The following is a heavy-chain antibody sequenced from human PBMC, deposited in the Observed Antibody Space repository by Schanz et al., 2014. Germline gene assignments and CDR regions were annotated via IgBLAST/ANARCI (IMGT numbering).Heavy chain of an antibody. V-gene: IGHV3-74*01. CDR2: INSVGSNT. CDR3: ARKMKLGVYGGKGHDSLDI. Sequence: EVQLVQSGGGLVQPGGSLRLSCAASGFTFSSHWMHWVRQDPGKGLVWVARINSVGSNTDYADSVTGRFTISRDNAKNTLYRQMNTLRAEDTAVYYCARKMKLGVYGGKGHDSLDIWGQGTMVTVSS. D-gene: IGHD4-17*01. CDR1: GFTFSSHW. J-gene: IGHJ3*02.